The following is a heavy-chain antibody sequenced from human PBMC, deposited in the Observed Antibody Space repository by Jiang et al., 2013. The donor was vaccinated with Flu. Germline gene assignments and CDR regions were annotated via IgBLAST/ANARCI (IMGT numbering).Heavy chain of an antibody. CDR1: GYTFTSYG. CDR2: ISAYNGNT. D-gene: IGHD6-6*01. J-gene: IGHJ2*01. CDR3: ARVAFEYSSWDWRNWYFDL. V-gene: IGHV1-18*01. Sequence: GAEVKKPGASVKVSCKASGYTFTSYGISWVRQAPGQGLEWMGWISAYNGNTNYAQKLQGRVTMTTDTSTSTAYMELRSLRSDDTAVYYCARVAFEYSSWDWRNWYFDLWGRGTLVTVSS.